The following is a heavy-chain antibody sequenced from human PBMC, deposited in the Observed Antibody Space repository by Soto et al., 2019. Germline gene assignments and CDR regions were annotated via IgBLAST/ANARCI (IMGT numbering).Heavy chain of an antibody. CDR3: ARREAWTDEAFAI. J-gene: IGHJ3*02. CDR2: VWKDGNTK. CDR1: GFSVSNYG. Sequence: QVQLVESGGGVVQPGQSLRLSCAASGFSVSNYGMHWVRQAPGKGLEWVAVVWKDGNTKHYGDSVKGRFTISRDNSKNTLELQRSSLRGEDTAVYYCARREAWTDEAFAIWGQGTRVTVSS. V-gene: IGHV3-33*01. D-gene: IGHD5-12*01.